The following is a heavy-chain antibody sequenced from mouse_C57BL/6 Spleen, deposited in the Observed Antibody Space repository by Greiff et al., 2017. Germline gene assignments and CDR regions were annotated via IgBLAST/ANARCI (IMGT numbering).Heavy chain of an antibody. J-gene: IGHJ4*01. Sequence: DVKLQESGPGLVKPSQSLSLTCSVTGYSITSGYYWNWIRQFPGNKLEWMGYISYDGSNNYNPSLKNRISITRDTSKNQFFLKLNSVTTEDTATYYCARDGYYPMDYWGQGTSVTVSS. CDR3: ARDGYYPMDY. CDR1: GYSITSGYY. CDR2: ISYDGSN. V-gene: IGHV3-6*01.